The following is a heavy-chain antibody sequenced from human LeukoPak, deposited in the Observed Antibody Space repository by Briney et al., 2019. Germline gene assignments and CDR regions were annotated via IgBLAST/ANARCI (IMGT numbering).Heavy chain of an antibody. J-gene: IGHJ4*02. Sequence: SETLSLTCAVYGGSFSGYYWSWIRQPPGKGLEWIGYIYYSGSTNYNPSLKSRVTISVDTSKNQFSLKLSSVTAADTAVYYCARDGGYCSSTSCSPSFDYWGQGTLVTVSS. CDR3: ARDGGYCSSTSCSPSFDY. CDR1: GGSFSGYY. D-gene: IGHD2-2*01. V-gene: IGHV4-59*01. CDR2: IYYSGST.